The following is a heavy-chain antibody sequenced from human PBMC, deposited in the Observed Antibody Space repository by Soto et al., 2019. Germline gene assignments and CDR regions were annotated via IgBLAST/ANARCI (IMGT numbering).Heavy chain of an antibody. D-gene: IGHD2-15*01. CDR3: ARDGADCTGGSCYAYSFDY. V-gene: IGHV4-31*03. CDR1: GGSISSAGNY. CDR2: IYYSGST. Sequence: QVQLQESGPGLVKPSQTLSLTCTVSGGSISSAGNYWSWIRQHPGKGLEWIGFIYYSGSTNYNPSLKSRVTITVDTAKSQFSLKLSSVTAADTAVSYCARDGADCTGGSCYAYSFDYWGQGALVTVSS. J-gene: IGHJ4*02.